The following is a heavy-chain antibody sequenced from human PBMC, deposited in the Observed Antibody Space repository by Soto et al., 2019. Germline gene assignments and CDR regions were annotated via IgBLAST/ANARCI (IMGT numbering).Heavy chain of an antibody. CDR3: ARPHPSYCGGDCYWGGGRAFDI. Sequence: QVQLVQSGAEVKKPGSSVKVSCKASGGTFSSYAISWVRQAPGQGLEWMGGIIPILGTANYAQKFQGRVTITADESTSTDYMELSSLRSEDTAVYYCARPHPSYCGGDCYWGGGRAFDIWGQGTMVTVSS. CDR1: GGTFSSYA. CDR2: IIPILGTA. V-gene: IGHV1-69*01. J-gene: IGHJ3*02. D-gene: IGHD2-21*02.